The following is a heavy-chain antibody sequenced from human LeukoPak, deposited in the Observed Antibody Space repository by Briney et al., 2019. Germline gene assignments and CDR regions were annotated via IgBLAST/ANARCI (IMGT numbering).Heavy chain of an antibody. D-gene: IGHD3-10*01. J-gene: IGHJ6*03. CDR1: GGTFNSYA. CDR2: IIPIFGTA. CDR3: ATEISGSGSYYNSYYYMDV. Sequence: SVKVSCKASGGTFNSYAISWVRQAPGQGLEWMGRIIPIFGTANYAQKFQGRVTIITDESTSTAYMELSSLRSEDTAVYYCATEISGSGSYYNSYYYMDVWGKGTRVTVSS. V-gene: IGHV1-69*05.